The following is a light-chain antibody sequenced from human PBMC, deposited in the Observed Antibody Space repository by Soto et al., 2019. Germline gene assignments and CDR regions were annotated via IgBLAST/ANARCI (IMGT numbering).Light chain of an antibody. CDR2: GAS. CDR3: QQYNNWPQT. Sequence: EIGMTQSPATLSVSQGERATLSCRASQSVSSNLAWYQQKPGQAPRLLIYGASTRATGIPARFSGSGSGTEFTLTISSLQSEDFAVYYCQQYNNWPQTFGQGTKVDIK. J-gene: IGKJ1*01. CDR1: QSVSSN. V-gene: IGKV3-15*01.